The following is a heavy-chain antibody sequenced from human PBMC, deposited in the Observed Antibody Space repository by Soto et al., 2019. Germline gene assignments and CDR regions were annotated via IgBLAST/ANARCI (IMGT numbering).Heavy chain of an antibody. Sequence: QVQLQESGPGLVKPSETLSLTCTVSGDSISSYYWNWIRQPPGKGLEWIGYIYSGGHTHYNPPRKSRVTMSVAASKPQISLILTSVTVTDTAVYYSARDSFNTGLYFDHWGRGILVTVSS. CDR2: IYSGGHT. V-gene: IGHV4-59*01. CDR3: ARDSFNTGLYFDH. CDR1: GDSISSYY. J-gene: IGHJ4*02. D-gene: IGHD2-8*02.